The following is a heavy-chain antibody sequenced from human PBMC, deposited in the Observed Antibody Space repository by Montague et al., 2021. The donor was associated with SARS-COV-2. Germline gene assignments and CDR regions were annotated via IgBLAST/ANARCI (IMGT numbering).Heavy chain of an antibody. CDR3: ARMVTIFSLGGYYYYYGMDV. D-gene: IGHD3-9*01. CDR1: GFSLSTSGMC. V-gene: IGHV2-70*01. J-gene: IGHJ6*02. Sequence: PALGKPTQTLTLTCTFSGFSLSTSGMCVSWIRQPPGKALEWLALIDWDXDKYYSTSLKTRLTISKDTSKNPVVLTMTNMDPVDTATYYCARMVTIFSLGGYYYYYGMDVWGQGTTVTVSS. CDR2: IDWDXDK.